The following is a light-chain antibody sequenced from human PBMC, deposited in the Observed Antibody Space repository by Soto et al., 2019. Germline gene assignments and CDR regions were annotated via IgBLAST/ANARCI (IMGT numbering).Light chain of an antibody. Sequence: EIVLTQSPATLSLSPGERATLSCRASQSVENYLAWFQQKSGQAPRLLIYDTSNRAAGIPDRFSGSGSGTDFTLTISSLEPEDFAVYYRHQRYSWPPLTFGGGTKVEIK. J-gene: IGKJ4*01. CDR1: QSVENY. CDR3: HQRYSWPPLT. V-gene: IGKV3-11*01. CDR2: DTS.